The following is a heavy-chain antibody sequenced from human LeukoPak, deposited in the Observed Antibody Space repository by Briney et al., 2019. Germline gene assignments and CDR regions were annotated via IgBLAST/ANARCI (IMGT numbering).Heavy chain of an antibody. Sequence: GGSLRLSCAASGFTFSSYWMHWVRQAPGKGLVWVSRINTDGSSTSYVDSVKGRFTISRDNAKNTLYLQMNSLRAEDTAVYYCARETMAASGWFDPWGQGTLVTVSS. V-gene: IGHV3-74*01. D-gene: IGHD6-13*01. CDR2: INTDGSST. CDR1: GFTFSSYW. J-gene: IGHJ5*02. CDR3: ARETMAASGWFDP.